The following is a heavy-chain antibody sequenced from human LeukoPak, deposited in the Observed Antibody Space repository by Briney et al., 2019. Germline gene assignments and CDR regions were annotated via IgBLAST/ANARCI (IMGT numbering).Heavy chain of an antibody. CDR3: AGWGDSGYDHS. J-gene: IGHJ4*02. CDR2: INSDGSST. D-gene: IGHD5-12*01. Sequence: PGGSLRLSCAASGFTFSSYWMHWVRQGPGKGLVWVSRINSDGSSTNYADSVRGRFTISRDNTKNTLYLQMNSLRAEDTAVYYCAGWGDSGYDHSWGQGTLVTVSS. V-gene: IGHV3-74*01. CDR1: GFTFSSYW.